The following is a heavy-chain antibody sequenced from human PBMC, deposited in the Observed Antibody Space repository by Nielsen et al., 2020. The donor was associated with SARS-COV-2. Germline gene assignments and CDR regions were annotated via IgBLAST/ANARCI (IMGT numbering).Heavy chain of an antibody. CDR2: IYYSGST. V-gene: IGHV4-59*01. CDR1: GGSISSYY. J-gene: IGHJ4*02. D-gene: IGHD2-15*01. CDR3: AREGDGGYCSGGSCYGY. Sequence: SETLSLTCTVSGGSISSYYWSWIRQPPGQGLEWIGYIYYSGSTNYNPSLKSRVTISVDTSKNQFSLKLSSVTAADTAVYYCAREGDGGYCSGGSCYGYWGQGTLVTVSS.